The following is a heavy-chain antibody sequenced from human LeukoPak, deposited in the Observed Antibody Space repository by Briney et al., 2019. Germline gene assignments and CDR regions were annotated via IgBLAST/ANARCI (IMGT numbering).Heavy chain of an antibody. V-gene: IGHV4-30-4*01. CDR3: ASGRQNYYDSSGYYYRYFDF. CDR2: IYYSGST. CDR1: GGSISSGDYY. J-gene: IGHJ4*02. Sequence: PSQTLSLTCTVSGGSISSGDYYWSWHRQPPGKGLEWIGYIYYSGSTYYNPSLKSRVTISVDTSKNQFSLKLSSVTAADTAVYYCASGRQNYYDSSGYYYRYFDFWGQGTLVTVSS. D-gene: IGHD3-22*01.